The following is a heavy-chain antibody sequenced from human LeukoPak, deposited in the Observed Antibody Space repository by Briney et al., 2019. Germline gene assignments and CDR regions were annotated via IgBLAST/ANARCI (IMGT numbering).Heavy chain of an antibody. CDR1: GGSISSGGYY. J-gene: IGHJ6*03. D-gene: IGHD3-3*01. CDR2: IYHSGSN. Sequence: SETLSLTCTVSGGSISSGGYYWSWIRQPPGKGLEWIGYIYHSGSNYYNPSLKSRVTISVDRSKNQFSLKLSSVTAADTAVYYCARHPGTDYDFWSGYWHYYYYMDVWGKGTTVTVSS. CDR3: ARHPGTDYDFWSGYWHYYYYMDV. V-gene: IGHV4-30-2*01.